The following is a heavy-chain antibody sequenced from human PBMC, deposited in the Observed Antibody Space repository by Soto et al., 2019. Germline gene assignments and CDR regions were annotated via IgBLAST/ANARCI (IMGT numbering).Heavy chain of an antibody. V-gene: IGHV3-23*01. CDR3: AKDKYTDSVRKVWFFDY. J-gene: IGHJ2*01. Sequence: EVQLLESGGGLVKPGGSLRLSCAASGFTFSKYAMSWVRLAPGKGLEWVSSISANGGITYYADSVKGRFTISRDNFQNILSLQMDSLRGDDTALYFCAKDKYTDSVRKVWFFDYWGRGTLVTVSS. CDR1: GFTFSKYA. CDR2: ISANGGIT. D-gene: IGHD2-15*01.